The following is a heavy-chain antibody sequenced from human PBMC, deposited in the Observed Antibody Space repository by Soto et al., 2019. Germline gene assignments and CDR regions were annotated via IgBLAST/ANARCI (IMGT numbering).Heavy chain of an antibody. J-gene: IGHJ5*02. CDR1: GDSVSSNSAA. D-gene: IGHD4-17*01. CDR3: AREPRSWSDDYGDYESFDP. Sequence: SQTLSLTCAISGDSVSSNSAAWNWIRQSPSRGLEWLGRTYYRSKWYNDYAVSVKSRITINPDTSKNQFSLQLNSVTPEDTAVYYCAREPRSWSDDYGDYESFDPWGQGTLVTVSS. V-gene: IGHV6-1*01. CDR2: TYYRSKWYN.